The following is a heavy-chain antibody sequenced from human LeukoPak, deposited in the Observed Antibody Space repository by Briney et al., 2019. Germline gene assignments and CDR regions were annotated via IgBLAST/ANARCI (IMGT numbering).Heavy chain of an antibody. V-gene: IGHV4-61*01. CDR2: IYYSGST. CDR1: GGSVSSSSYY. CDR3: ARFYYDDSAYQLYWHFDL. Sequence: PSETLSLTCSVSGGSVSSSSYYWSWIRQPPGRGLEWIGYIYYSGSTNYSPSLKSRVTISVDTSKNQFSLKLNSVTAADTAVYYCARFYYDDSAYQLYWHFDLWGRGTLVTVSS. J-gene: IGHJ2*01. D-gene: IGHD3-22*01.